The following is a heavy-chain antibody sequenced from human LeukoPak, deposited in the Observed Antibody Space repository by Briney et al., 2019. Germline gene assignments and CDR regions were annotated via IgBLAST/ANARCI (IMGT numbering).Heavy chain of an antibody. V-gene: IGHV3-30*02. D-gene: IGHD5-18*01. J-gene: IGHJ4*02. CDR3: VQLWLLGSGY. CDR2: IRYDGSNK. Sequence: PGGSLRLSCAASGFTFSSYGMHWVRQAPGKGLEWVAFIRYDGSNKYYADSVKGRFTISRDNSKNTLYLQMNSLRAEDTAVHYCVQLWLLGSGYWGQGTLVTVSS. CDR1: GFTFSSYG.